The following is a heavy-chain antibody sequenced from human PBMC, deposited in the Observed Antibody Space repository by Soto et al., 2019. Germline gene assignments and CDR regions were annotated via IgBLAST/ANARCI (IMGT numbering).Heavy chain of an antibody. CDR2: ISWDDDK. J-gene: IGHJ4*02. Sequence: QITLNESGPTQVKPRQTLTLTCTFSGFSLTTSGVGVGWIRQSPGEAPEPLALISWDDDKRYSPSLTSRLTITKDTSKNQVVPTMAYLDPADTATYYCAHRVLRTVFGLVTTTAIYFDFWGQGTPVDVSS. V-gene: IGHV2-5*02. CDR3: AHRVLRTVFGLVTTTAIYFDF. D-gene: IGHD3-3*01. CDR1: GFSLTTSGVG.